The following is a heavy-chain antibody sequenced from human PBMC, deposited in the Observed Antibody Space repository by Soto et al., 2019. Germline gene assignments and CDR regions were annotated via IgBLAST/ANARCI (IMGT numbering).Heavy chain of an antibody. CDR2: ISAYNGNT. Sequence: QVQLVQSGAEVKKPGASVKVSCKSSGYTFTNYGISWVRQAPGQGLEWMGWISAYNGNTDYAQNLQGRVTMTTDTATSPVYMALRGLRSADTAVYYCARDLVATSIDYWGQGTLVTVSS. CDR3: ARDLVATSIDY. V-gene: IGHV1-18*01. D-gene: IGHD5-12*01. J-gene: IGHJ4*02. CDR1: GYTFTNYG.